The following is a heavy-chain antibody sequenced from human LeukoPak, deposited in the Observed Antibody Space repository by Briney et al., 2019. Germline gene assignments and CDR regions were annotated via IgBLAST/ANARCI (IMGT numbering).Heavy chain of an antibody. CDR2: ISGSGGST. D-gene: IGHD5-18*01. CDR1: GFTFSSYA. CDR3: AKNGYSYGQGSRVY. J-gene: IGHJ4*02. Sequence: GGSLRLSCAASGFTFSSYAMSWVRQAPGKGLEWVSAISGSGGSTYYADSVKGRFTISRDNSKNTLYLQMNSLRAEDAAVYYCAKNGYSYGQGSRVYWGQGTLVTVSS. V-gene: IGHV3-23*01.